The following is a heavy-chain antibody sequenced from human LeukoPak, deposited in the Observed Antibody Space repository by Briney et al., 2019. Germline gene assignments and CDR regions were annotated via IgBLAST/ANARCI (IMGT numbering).Heavy chain of an antibody. V-gene: IGHV3-23*01. Sequence: GGSLRLSCAASGFTFSDYYMSWIRQAPGKGLEWVSAISGSGGSTYYADSVKGRFTISRDNSKNTLYLQMNSLRAEDTAVYYCAKWHYDFWSGYYSFTYFDYWGQGTLVTVSS. CDR2: ISGSGGST. CDR1: GFTFSDYY. CDR3: AKWHYDFWSGYYSFTYFDY. D-gene: IGHD3-3*01. J-gene: IGHJ4*02.